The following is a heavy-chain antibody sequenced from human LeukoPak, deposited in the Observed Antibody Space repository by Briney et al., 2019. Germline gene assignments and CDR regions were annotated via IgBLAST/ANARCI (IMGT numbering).Heavy chain of an antibody. CDR2: IYRSGST. CDR1: GGSISSGSYY. CDR3: ARVGYDSSGYYYIQDVFDI. Sequence: PSRTLSLTCTVSGGSISSGSYYWSWIRQPAGKGLEWIGRIYRSGSTNYNPSLKSRVTISVDTSKNQFSLKLSSVTAADTAVYYCARVGYDSSGYYYIQDVFDIWGQGTMVTVSS. D-gene: IGHD3-22*01. V-gene: IGHV4-61*02. J-gene: IGHJ3*02.